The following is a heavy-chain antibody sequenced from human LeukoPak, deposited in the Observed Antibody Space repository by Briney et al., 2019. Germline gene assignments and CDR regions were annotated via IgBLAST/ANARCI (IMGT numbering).Heavy chain of an antibody. V-gene: IGHV4-61*09. CDR2: VHISGST. D-gene: IGHD3-10*01. J-gene: IGHJ3*02. CDR3: ARVEGYYGSGRQDAFDI. Sequence: SETLSLTCTVSGGSISSRSYCWSWIRQPAGKGLEWIGHVHISGSTNYNSSLKSRVTISVDTSKNQFSLKLSSVTAADTAVYYCARVEGYYGSGRQDAFDIWGQGTMVTVSS. CDR1: GGSISSRSYC.